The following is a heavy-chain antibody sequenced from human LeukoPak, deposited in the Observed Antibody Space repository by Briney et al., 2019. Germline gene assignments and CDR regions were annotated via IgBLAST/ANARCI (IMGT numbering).Heavy chain of an antibody. CDR2: ISSSSTYI. J-gene: IGHJ4*02. D-gene: IGHD1-1*01. CDR3: ARVPGVQLERRYYFDY. CDR1: GFTFSSYG. V-gene: IGHV3-21*01. Sequence: GGSLRLSCEASGFTFSSYGMNWVRRAPGKGLEWVSSISSSSTYIYYADSVKGRFTISRDNPKNSLYLQMNSLRAEDTAIYYCARVPGVQLERRYYFDYWGQGTLVTVSS.